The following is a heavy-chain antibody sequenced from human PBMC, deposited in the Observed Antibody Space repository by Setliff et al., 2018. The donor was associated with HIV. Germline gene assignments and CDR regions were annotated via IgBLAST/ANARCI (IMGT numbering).Heavy chain of an antibody. Sequence: ASVKVSCKASGDTFTSYAMHWVRQAPGQRLEWMGWINVGNGDTKFSQKFQGRVTITRDISASTVYLDLSRLRSEDTAVYSCARDKGGQFFFYYMDVWGKGTTVTVSS. CDR2: INVGNGDT. CDR3: ARDKGGQFFFYYMDV. J-gene: IGHJ6*03. D-gene: IGHD3-16*01. CDR1: GDTFTSYA. V-gene: IGHV1-3*01.